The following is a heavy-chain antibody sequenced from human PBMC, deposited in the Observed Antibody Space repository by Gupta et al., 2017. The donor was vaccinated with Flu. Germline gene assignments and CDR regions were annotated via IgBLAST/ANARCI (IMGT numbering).Heavy chain of an antibody. CDR1: GFTFSSYS. D-gene: IGHD3-9*01. CDR3: ARDLGYDILTGYYYYFDY. Sequence: EVQLVESGGGLVKPGGSLRLSCAASGFTFSSYSMNWVRQAPGKGLEWVSSISSSSSYIYYADSVKGRFTISRDNAKNSLYLQMNSLRAEDTAVYYCARDLGYDILTGYYYYFDYWGQGTLVTVSS. J-gene: IGHJ4*02. CDR2: ISSSSSYI. V-gene: IGHV3-21*01.